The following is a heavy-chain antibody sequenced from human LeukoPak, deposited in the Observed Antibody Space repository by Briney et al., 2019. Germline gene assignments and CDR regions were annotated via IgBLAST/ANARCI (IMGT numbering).Heavy chain of an antibody. CDR2: IGTAGDT. Sequence: PGGSLRLSCAASGFTFSSYDMHWVRQATGKGLEWVSAIGTAGDTYYPGSVKGRFTISRENAKNSLYLQMNSLRAGDTAVYYCARESGGDLGEAFDIWGQGTMVTVS. CDR3: ARESGGDLGEAFDI. J-gene: IGHJ3*02. D-gene: IGHD1-26*01. V-gene: IGHV3-13*01. CDR1: GFTFSSYD.